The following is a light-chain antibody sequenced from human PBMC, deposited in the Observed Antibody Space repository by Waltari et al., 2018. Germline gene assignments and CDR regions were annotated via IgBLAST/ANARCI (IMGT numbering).Light chain of an antibody. CDR3: QTGGHGTWV. CDR1: SGHSTNV. V-gene: IGLV4-69*01. CDR2: VNSNGSH. Sequence: QLVLTQSPSASASLGASATLTCTLSSGHSTNVIAWLQKRPEKGPRYLMKVNSNGSHNKGDEMPDRFSGSSSGAARYLTISSLQSEDEADYYCQTGGHGTWVFGGGTKLTVL. J-gene: IGLJ3*02.